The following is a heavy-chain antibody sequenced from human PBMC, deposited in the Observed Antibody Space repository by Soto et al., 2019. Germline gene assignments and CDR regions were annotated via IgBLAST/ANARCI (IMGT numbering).Heavy chain of an antibody. CDR2: IIPIFGTT. J-gene: IGHJ6*02. CDR3: ARGNYYDFWSGYNLNYYYYGMDV. D-gene: IGHD3-3*01. Sequence: QVQLVQSGGEVKKPGSSVKVSYKASGGTFSSYAISWVRQAPGQGLEWMGGIIPIFGTTNYAQKFQGRVTITADESTSTSYMELSSLRSEDTAVYYCARGNYYDFWSGYNLNYYYYGMDVWGQGTTVTVSS. CDR1: GGTFSSYA. V-gene: IGHV1-69*01.